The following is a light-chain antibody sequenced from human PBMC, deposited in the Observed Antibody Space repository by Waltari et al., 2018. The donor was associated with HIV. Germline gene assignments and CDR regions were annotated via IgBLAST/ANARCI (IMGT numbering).Light chain of an antibody. Sequence: QSVLTQPPSVSAAPGQRVTLSCSGSSSNIGDKYVSWFQQVKGTAPKLLIYETNQRPSEIPDRFSGSRSDTSATLDIVGLQSGDEGTYYCQSWDSRLGAGVFGGGTMLTVL. CDR1: SSNIGDKY. V-gene: IGLV1-51*01. CDR2: ETN. J-gene: IGLJ2*01. CDR3: QSWDSRLGAGV.